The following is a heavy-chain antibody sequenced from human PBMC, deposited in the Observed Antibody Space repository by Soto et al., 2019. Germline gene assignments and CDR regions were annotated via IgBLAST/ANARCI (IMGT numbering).Heavy chain of an antibody. J-gene: IGHJ4*02. CDR3: ALEPYDFWSGYYTGSAHF. Sequence: SETLSLTCTVSGGSISSYYWGWIRQPPGKGLEWIGDIYYSGSTTYSPSVKGRFTISRDNSKNTLYLQMNSLRAEDTAVYYCALEPYDFWSGYYTGSAHFWGQGTLVTV. D-gene: IGHD3-3*01. CDR2: IYYSGST. CDR1: GGSISSYY. V-gene: IGHV4-59*01.